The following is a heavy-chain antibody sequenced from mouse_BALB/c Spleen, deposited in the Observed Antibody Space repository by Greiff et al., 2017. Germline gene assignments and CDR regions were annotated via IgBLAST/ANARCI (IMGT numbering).Heavy chain of an antibody. CDR3: ARNDYDVLAMDY. J-gene: IGHJ4*01. CDR1: GDSITSGY. D-gene: IGHD2-4*01. CDR2: ISYSGST. Sequence: EVNVVESGPSLVKPSQTLSLTCSVTGDSITSGYWNWIRKFPGNKLEYMGYISYSGSTYYNPSLKSRISITRDTSKNQYYLQLNSVTTEDTATYYCARNDYDVLAMDYWGQGTSVTVSS. V-gene: IGHV3-8*02.